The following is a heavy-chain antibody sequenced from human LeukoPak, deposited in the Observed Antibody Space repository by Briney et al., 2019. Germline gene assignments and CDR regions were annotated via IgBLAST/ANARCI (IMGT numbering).Heavy chain of an antibody. CDR3: AKTTAGYSSGRYPGWPIDY. J-gene: IGHJ4*02. CDR1: GFTFRSYA. D-gene: IGHD6-19*01. V-gene: IGHV3-23*01. CDR2: ISGSDGDT. Sequence: GGSLRLSCAASGFTFRSYAIYWVRQAPGKGLEWVSGISGSDGDTYFADSVKGRFTISRDNSKNTVFLQMDSLRAEDTAVYYCAKTTAGYSSGRYPGWPIDYWGQGTLVTVSS.